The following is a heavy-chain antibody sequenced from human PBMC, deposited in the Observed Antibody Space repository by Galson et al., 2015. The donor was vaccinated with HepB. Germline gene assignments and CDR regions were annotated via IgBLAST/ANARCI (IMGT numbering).Heavy chain of an antibody. CDR2: VNAGNSNT. J-gene: IGHJ4*02. V-gene: IGHV1-3*01. CDR3: ARGGRIVGDTAN. CDR1: GSTFTNYV. Sequence: SVKVSCKASGSTFTNYVIHWVRQAPGQRLEWMGWVNAGNSNTKYSQKFQGRVTITRDTSATTAYMELSSLRSEDTAVYYCARGGRIVGDTANWGQGTLVTVSS. D-gene: IGHD1-26*01.